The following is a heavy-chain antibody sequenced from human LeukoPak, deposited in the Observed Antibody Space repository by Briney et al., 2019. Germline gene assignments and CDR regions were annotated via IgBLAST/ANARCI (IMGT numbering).Heavy chain of an antibody. V-gene: IGHV1-46*01. Sequence: ASVKVSCKASGYTFTSYYMHWVRQAPGQGLEWMGIINPSGGSTSYAQKFQGRVTMTRDTSTSTVYMGLSSLRSEDTAVYYCARGTYGSSAYYGTLNYWGQGTLVTVSS. J-gene: IGHJ4*02. CDR3: ARGTYGSSAYYGTLNY. D-gene: IGHD3-22*01. CDR1: GYTFTSYY. CDR2: INPSGGST.